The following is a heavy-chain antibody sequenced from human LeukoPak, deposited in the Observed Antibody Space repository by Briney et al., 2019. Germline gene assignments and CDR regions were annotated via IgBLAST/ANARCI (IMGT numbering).Heavy chain of an antibody. CDR2: IKQDGSEK. D-gene: IGHD2-8*02. J-gene: IGHJ4*02. V-gene: IGHV3-7*02. CDR3: ARCTGGSCVFDY. Sequence: PGGSLRLSCAGSGFTFSSYGLNWVRQAPGKGLEWVANIKQDGSEKYYVDSVKGRFTISRDNAKNTLYLQVDSLRAEDTAVYYCARCTGGSCVFDYWGQGTLVTVSS. CDR1: GFTFSSYG.